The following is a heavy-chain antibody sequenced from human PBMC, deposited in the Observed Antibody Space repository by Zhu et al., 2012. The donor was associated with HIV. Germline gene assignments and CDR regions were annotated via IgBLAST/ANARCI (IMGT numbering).Heavy chain of an antibody. CDR2: INHSGNT. CDR3: ARHQGPPYRVFWYFDL. V-gene: IGHV4-34*02. Sequence: QVQLQQWGAGLLKPSETLSLTCAVYVESFSGYYWSWIRQPPGKGLEWIGEINHSGNTNYNPSLKSRVAISVDASKNQFSLTLSSVTAADTAVYYCARHQGPPYRVFWYFDLWGRGTLVTVSS. J-gene: IGHJ2*01. CDR1: VESFSGYY. D-gene: IGHD5/OR15-5a*01.